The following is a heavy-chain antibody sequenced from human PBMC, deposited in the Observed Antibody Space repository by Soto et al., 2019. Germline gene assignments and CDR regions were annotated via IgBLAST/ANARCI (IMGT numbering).Heavy chain of an antibody. Sequence: SVKVSCKXSGGTFSSYAISWVRQAPGQGLEWMGGIIPIFGTANYAQKFQGRVTITADESTSTAYMELSSLRSEDTAVYYCARVRYSYGENWFDPWGQGTLVTVSS. V-gene: IGHV1-69*13. CDR1: GGTFSSYA. CDR2: IIPIFGTA. J-gene: IGHJ5*02. CDR3: ARVRYSYGENWFDP. D-gene: IGHD5-18*01.